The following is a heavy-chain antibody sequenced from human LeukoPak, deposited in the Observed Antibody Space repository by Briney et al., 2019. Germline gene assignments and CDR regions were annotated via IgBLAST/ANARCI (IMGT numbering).Heavy chain of an antibody. CDR3: AGSIAYCGGDCRLGDY. J-gene: IGHJ4*02. Sequence: PGGSLKLSCAASGFTVSHNYMSWVRQAPGKGLEWVSVIFSVGTEYYADSVKGRFTISRDNSKNTLYLQMNNLRPEDTAVYYCAGSIAYCGGDCRLGDYWGQGTLVTVSS. V-gene: IGHV3-66*01. CDR1: GFTVSHNY. D-gene: IGHD2-21*02. CDR2: IFSVGTE.